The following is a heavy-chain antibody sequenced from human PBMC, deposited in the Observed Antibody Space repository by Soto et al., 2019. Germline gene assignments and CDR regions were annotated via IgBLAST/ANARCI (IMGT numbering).Heavy chain of an antibody. J-gene: IGHJ6*02. D-gene: IGHD3-10*02. CDR2: IWYDGSNK. CDR3: ARDIHVQRRAYYYYGMDV. CDR1: GFTFSSYG. Sequence: QVQLVESGGGVVQPGRSLRLSCAASGFTFSSYGMHWVRQAPGKGLEWVAVIWYDGSNKYYADSVKGRFTISRDNSKNTXXLQMNSLRAEDTAVYYCARDIHVQRRAYYYYGMDVWGQGTTVTVSS. V-gene: IGHV3-33*01.